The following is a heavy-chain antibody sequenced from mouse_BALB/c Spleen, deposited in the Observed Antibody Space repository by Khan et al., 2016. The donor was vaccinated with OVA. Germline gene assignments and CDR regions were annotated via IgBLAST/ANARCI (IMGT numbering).Heavy chain of an antibody. D-gene: IGHD2-4*01. CDR2: IYPGNVNT. CDR1: GYTFTSYY. Sequence: QVQLQQSGPELVKPGASVRISCKASGYTFTSYYIHWVKQRPGQGLEWIGWIYPGNVNTKYNEKFKGKATLTADKSSSTAYMQLSSLTSEDSAVYFCASDDYFVGDAMDYWGQGTSVTVSS. CDR3: ASDDYFVGDAMDY. V-gene: IGHV1S56*01. J-gene: IGHJ4*01.